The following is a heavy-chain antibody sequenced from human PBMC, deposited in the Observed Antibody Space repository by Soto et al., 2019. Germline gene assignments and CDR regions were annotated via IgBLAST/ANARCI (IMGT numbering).Heavy chain of an antibody. CDR2: IIPILGIA. CDR1: GGTFSSYT. J-gene: IGHJ4*02. Sequence: QVQLVQSGAEVKKPGSSVKVSCEASGGTFSSYTISWVRQAPGQGLEWMGRIIPILGIANYAQKFLGRVALTADTSTTTAYMELSSLSSADTAVSYCARAPGDFWGQGTLVTVSS. V-gene: IGHV1-69*02. CDR3: ARAPGDF.